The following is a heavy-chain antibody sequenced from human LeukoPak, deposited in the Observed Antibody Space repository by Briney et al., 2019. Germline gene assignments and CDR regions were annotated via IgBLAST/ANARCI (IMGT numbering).Heavy chain of an antibody. CDR1: GYTFTGYY. Sequence: SVKVSCKASGYTFTGYYMHWVRQAPGQGLEWMGRIIPILGIANYAQKFQGRVTITADKSTSTAYMELSSLRSEDTAVYYCAKERKYSYGYPLDYWGQGTLVTVSS. V-gene: IGHV1-69*04. J-gene: IGHJ4*02. CDR2: IIPILGIA. D-gene: IGHD5-18*01. CDR3: AKERKYSYGYPLDY.